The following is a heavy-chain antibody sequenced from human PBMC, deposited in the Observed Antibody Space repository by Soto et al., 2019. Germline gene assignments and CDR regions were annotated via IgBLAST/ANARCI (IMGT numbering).Heavy chain of an antibody. Sequence: QVQLQESGPGLVMPSQTLSLTCTVSGGSISSGDYYWSWIRQPPGKGLEWIGCIFYTGSTYYNPSLTSRITISVHTSKSQSSLKLTSVTAADTAVYYCASVTRYCTGGGCNPNWFDPWGQGTLVTVSS. V-gene: IGHV4-30-4*01. J-gene: IGHJ5*02. CDR2: IFYTGST. CDR1: GGSISSGDYY. CDR3: ASVTRYCTGGGCNPNWFDP. D-gene: IGHD2-8*02.